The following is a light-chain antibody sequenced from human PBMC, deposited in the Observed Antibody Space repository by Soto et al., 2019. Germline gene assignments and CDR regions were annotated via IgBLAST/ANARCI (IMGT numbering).Light chain of an antibody. CDR1: QSVISNY. CDR2: AAS. V-gene: IGKV3-20*01. CDR3: QQYGSSLTWT. Sequence: EGVLTQSPGTVSLSPGERVTLSCRASQSVISNYLAWYQQRPGQAPRLLIYAASSRATGIPDRFSGSGSGTDFTLSISRLEPEDFAVYYCQQYGSSLTWTFGQGTKVE. J-gene: IGKJ1*01.